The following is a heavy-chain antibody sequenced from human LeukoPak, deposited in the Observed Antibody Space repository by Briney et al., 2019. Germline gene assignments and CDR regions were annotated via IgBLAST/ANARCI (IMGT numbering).Heavy chain of an antibody. V-gene: IGHV3-33*06. D-gene: IGHD3-3*01. Sequence: GGSLRLPCAASGFTFSNYGMHWVRQAPGRGLGCVAVIWYDGKHQYYADSVKGRFNISRDNPKNMLYLQMNSLRVEDTAVYYCAKGPTQVLRFLRDGKTYYMDVWGKGTSVLVSS. CDR3: AKGPTQVLRFLRDGKTYYMDV. CDR2: IWYDGKHQ. CDR1: GFTFSNYG. J-gene: IGHJ6*03.